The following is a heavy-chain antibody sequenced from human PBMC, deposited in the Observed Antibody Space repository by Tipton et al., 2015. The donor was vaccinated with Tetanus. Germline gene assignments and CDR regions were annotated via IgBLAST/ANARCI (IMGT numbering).Heavy chain of an antibody. CDR3: ARDVRPYVWGSYKADY. D-gene: IGHD3-16*01. CDR2: LSYDGRTN. Sequence: SLRISCAASGFSFGIYPMHWVRQVAGKGLEWVAVLSYDGRTNFYSDSVNGRFTVSRDISRNTLYLQMNSLATEDSGVYYCARDVRPYVWGSYKADYWGRRTPVRVSS. CDR1: GFSFGIYP. J-gene: IGHJ4*02. V-gene: IGHV3-30-3*01.